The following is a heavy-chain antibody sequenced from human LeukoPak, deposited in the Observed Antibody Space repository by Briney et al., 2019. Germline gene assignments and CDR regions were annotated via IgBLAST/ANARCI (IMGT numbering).Heavy chain of an antibody. J-gene: IGHJ3*02. Sequence: SETLSLTCTVSGGSISSSSYYWGWIRQPPGKGLEWIGSIYYSGSTYYNPSLKSRITISVDTSKNQFSLKLRSVTAADTAVYYCARAFYSGNPAPDAFDIWGQGTMVTVSS. CDR1: GGSISSSSYY. V-gene: IGHV4-39*07. CDR2: IYYSGST. D-gene: IGHD1-26*01. CDR3: ARAFYSGNPAPDAFDI.